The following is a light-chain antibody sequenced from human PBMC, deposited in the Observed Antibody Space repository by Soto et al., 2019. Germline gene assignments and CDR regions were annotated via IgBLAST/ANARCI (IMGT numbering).Light chain of an antibody. CDR2: AAS. CDR3: QQSYSIPWT. Sequence: QMTQSPSSLSASVGDRVSIPCGASQSISSYLNWHQQKPGKAPKVLIYAASSLQSGVPSRFSGSGSGTDFTLPISSLQPEDFATYYCQQSYSIPWTFGQGTKVDI. CDR1: QSISSY. V-gene: IGKV1-39*01. J-gene: IGKJ1*01.